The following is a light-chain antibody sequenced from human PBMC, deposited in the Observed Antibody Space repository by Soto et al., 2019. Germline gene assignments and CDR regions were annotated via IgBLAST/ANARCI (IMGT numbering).Light chain of an antibody. J-gene: IGLJ2*01. CDR1: SSDVGGYDY. V-gene: IGLV2-14*01. CDR2: DVN. Sequence: QSVLTQPASVSGSPGQSITISCTGTSSDVGGYDYVSWYQQSPGKAPKLIIYDVNNRPSGVSNRFSGSKSGNTASLTISGLQAVDETDYYCSSYTSSGTHVVFGGGTKLTVL. CDR3: SSYTSSGTHVV.